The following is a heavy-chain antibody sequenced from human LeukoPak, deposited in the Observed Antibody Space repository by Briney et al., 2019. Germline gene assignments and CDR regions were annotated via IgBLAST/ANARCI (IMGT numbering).Heavy chain of an antibody. CDR1: GFTFSSYA. Sequence: GGSLRLSCAASGFTFSSYAMHWVRQAPGKGLEWVAVISYDGSNKYYADSVKGRFTISRDNSKNTLYLQMNSLRAEDTAVYYCARSPPFPETTRWFDPWGQGTLVTVSS. CDR3: ARSPPFPETTRWFDP. CDR2: ISYDGSNK. V-gene: IGHV3-30-3*01. D-gene: IGHD4-11*01. J-gene: IGHJ5*02.